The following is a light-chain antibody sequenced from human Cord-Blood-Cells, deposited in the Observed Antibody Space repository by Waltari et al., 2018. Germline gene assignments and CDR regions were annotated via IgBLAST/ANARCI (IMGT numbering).Light chain of an antibody. CDR3: QQNYSTPRT. J-gene: IGKJ3*01. CDR2: AAS. Sequence: DIQVTQSLSSLSPWVGDRVTITCRASQSISSYLNWYQQKPGKAPKLLIYAASSLQSGNPSRFSGSGSATDFTLTISSLHPEDSATYYCQQNYSTPRTFNPGTKVDIK. CDR1: QSISSY. V-gene: IGKV1-39*01.